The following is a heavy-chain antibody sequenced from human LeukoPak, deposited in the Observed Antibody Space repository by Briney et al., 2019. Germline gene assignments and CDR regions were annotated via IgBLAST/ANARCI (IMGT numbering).Heavy chain of an antibody. CDR2: ISSSSSYI. CDR3: ARVSSSSWYPEYYYMDV. J-gene: IGHJ6*03. V-gene: IGHV3-21*01. D-gene: IGHD6-13*01. Sequence: GGSLRLSCAASGFTFSSYSMNWVRQAPGKGLEWVSSISSSSSYIYYADSVKGRFTISRDNAKNSLYLQMNSLRAEDTAVYYCARVSSSSWYPEYYYMDVWGKGTTV. CDR1: GFTFSSYS.